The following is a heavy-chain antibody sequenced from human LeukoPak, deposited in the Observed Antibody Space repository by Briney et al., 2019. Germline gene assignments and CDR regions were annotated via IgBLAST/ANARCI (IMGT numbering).Heavy chain of an antibody. Sequence: GASVQVSCKASGYTFTGYYMHWVRQAPGQGLEWMGWINPNSGGTNFAQKFQGRVTMTRDTSISTAYMELSRLRSDDTAVYYCARPYSSGWTTGYWGQGTQVTVSS. CDR3: ARPYSSGWTTGY. D-gene: IGHD6-19*01. CDR1: GYTFTGYY. J-gene: IGHJ4*02. CDR2: INPNSGGT. V-gene: IGHV1-2*02.